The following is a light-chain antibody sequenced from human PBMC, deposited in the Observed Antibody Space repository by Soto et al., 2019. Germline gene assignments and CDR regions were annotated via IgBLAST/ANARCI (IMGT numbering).Light chain of an antibody. CDR3: CSYAGSSTFG. J-gene: IGLJ2*01. CDR2: EGS. CDR1: SSDVGSYNH. Sequence: QSVLTQPASVSGSPGQSITISCTGTSSDVGSYNHVSWYQQHPGKAPKLMIYEGSKRPSGVSNRFSGSKSGNTASLTISGLQAEDEADYYCCSYAGSSTFGFGGGTKLTVL. V-gene: IGLV2-23*03.